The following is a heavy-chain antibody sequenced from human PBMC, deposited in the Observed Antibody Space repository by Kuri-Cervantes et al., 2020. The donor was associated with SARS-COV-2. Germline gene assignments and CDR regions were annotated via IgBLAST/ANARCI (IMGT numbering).Heavy chain of an antibody. CDR3: ARGDDLGAADCGGNFGYDAFDI. J-gene: IGHJ3*02. CDR2: INPSGGST. D-gene: IGHD4-23*01. CDR1: GGTFSSYA. V-gene: IGHV1-69*05. Sequence: ASVKVSCKASGGTFSSYALSWVRQAPGQGHEWMGIINPSGGSTSYAQKFQGRVTITTDESTSTAYMELSSLRSEDTAVYYCARGDDLGAADCGGNFGYDAFDIWGQGTTVTVSS.